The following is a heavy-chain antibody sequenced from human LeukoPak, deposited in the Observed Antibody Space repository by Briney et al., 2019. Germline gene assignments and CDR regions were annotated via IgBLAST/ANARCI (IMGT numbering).Heavy chain of an antibody. CDR1: GFTFSSYS. CDR2: INSDGSST. V-gene: IGHV3-74*01. Sequence: SGGSLRLSCAASGFTFSSYSMNWARQAPGKGLVWVSLINSDGSSTTYADSVKGRFTISRDNARNTLYLQVNSLRAEDTAVYFCARDRFYVPDYWGQGTLVTVSS. J-gene: IGHJ4*02. D-gene: IGHD2/OR15-2a*01. CDR3: ARDRFYVPDY.